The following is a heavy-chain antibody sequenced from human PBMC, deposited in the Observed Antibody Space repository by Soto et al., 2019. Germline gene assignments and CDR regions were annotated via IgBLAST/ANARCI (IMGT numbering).Heavy chain of an antibody. CDR1: GGAISGFG. CDR2: IYATGTT. V-gene: IGHV4-4*07. CDR3: VRDGTKTLRDWFDP. J-gene: IGHJ5*02. Sequence: SEALALTCTVSGGAISGFGWSWIRKSAGKGLEWIGRIYATGTTDYNPSLKSRVMMSVDTSKKQFSLKLRSVTAADTAVYYCVRDGTKTLRDWFDPWGQGISVTVSS. D-gene: IGHD1-1*01.